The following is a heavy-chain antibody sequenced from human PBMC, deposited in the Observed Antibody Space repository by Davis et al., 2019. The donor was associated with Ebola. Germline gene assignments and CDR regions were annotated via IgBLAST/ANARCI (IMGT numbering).Heavy chain of an antibody. Sequence: AASVKVSCKASGYNFIDYDIHWVRQVPGQGLEWVGCIHPGNGNTRFSQSFRDRVTFSRDTFADTAYMEVTGLTSEDTAVYYCARGDYGSYFYRYGWDVWGQGTTVTVSS. J-gene: IGHJ6*02. CDR3: ARGDYGSYFYRYGWDV. D-gene: IGHD4/OR15-4a*01. CDR1: GYNFIDYD. V-gene: IGHV1-3*01. CDR2: IHPGNGNT.